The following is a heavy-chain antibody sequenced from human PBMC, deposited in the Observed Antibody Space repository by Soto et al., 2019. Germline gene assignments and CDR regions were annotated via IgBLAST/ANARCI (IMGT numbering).Heavy chain of an antibody. CDR3: ASLGSSAYYYYYIDV. D-gene: IGHD6-6*01. J-gene: IGHJ6*03. CDR1: GGTFSSYT. Sequence: QVQLVQSGAEVKKPGSSVKVSCKASGGTFSSYTISWVRQAPGQGLEWMGRILPILGIANYAQKFQGRVTITADKSTSTAYMELSSLRSEDTAVYYCASLGSSAYYYYYIDVLGKGTTVTVSS. V-gene: IGHV1-69*02. CDR2: ILPILGIA.